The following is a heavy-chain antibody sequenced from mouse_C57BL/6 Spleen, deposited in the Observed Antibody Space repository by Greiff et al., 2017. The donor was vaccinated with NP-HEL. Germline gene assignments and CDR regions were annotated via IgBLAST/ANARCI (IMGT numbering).Heavy chain of an antibody. CDR2: LAPSDSYT. V-gene: IGHV1-50*01. D-gene: IGHD2-13*01. J-gene: IGHJ1*03. CDR3: ARGGDHSYWYFDV. CDR1: GYTFTSYW. Sequence: QVQLQQPGAELVKPGASVKLSCKASGYTFTSYWMQWVKPRPGQGLEWIGELAPSDSYTNYNQKFKGKATLTVDTSSSTAYMQLSSLTSEDSAVYYCARGGDHSYWYFDVWGTGTTVTVSS.